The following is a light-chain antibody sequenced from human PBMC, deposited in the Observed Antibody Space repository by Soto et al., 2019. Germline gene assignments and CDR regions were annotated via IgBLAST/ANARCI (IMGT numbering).Light chain of an antibody. V-gene: IGKV4-1*01. Sequence: DIVMTQSPDSLALSLGERATINCKSSQSVLYSSTGRNYLVWYQQKAGQPPKLLIYWASTRESVVPDRFSGSGSGTDFTLTISNLQAEDVAVYYCQQHHSTPLTFRQGTRLEIK. CDR1: QSVLYSSTGRNY. CDR3: QQHHSTPLT. CDR2: WAS. J-gene: IGKJ5*01.